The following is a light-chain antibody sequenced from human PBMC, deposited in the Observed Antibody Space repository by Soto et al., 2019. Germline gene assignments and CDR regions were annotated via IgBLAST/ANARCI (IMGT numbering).Light chain of an antibody. CDR1: SSDVGGYNY. V-gene: IGLV2-11*01. CDR3: SSYAASYTVV. Sequence: QSALTQPRSVSGSPGQSVTISCTGTSSDVGGYNYVSWYQQHPGKAPKLMIYDVSKRPSGVPDRFSSSKSGNTASLTISGLRAEDEADYYCSSYAASYTVVFGGGTKLTVL. J-gene: IGLJ2*01. CDR2: DVS.